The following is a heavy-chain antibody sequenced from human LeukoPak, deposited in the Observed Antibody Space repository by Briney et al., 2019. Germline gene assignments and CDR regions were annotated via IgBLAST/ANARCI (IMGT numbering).Heavy chain of an antibody. CDR3: VRGLTDMDTANY. J-gene: IGHJ4*02. CDR2: ISGSGGST. D-gene: IGHD5-18*01. V-gene: IGHV3-23*01. CDR1: GFTFSSYA. Sequence: GGSLRLSCAASGFTFSSYAMSWVRQAPGKGLEWVSAISGSGGSTYYADSVKGRFTISRDNSKNILYLQMNSLRAEDTAVYYCVRGLTDMDTANYWGQGTLVTVSS.